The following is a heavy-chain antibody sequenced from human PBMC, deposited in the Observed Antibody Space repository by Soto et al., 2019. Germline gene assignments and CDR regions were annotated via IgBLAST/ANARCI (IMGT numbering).Heavy chain of an antibody. V-gene: IGHV1-18*04. J-gene: IGHJ6*02. D-gene: IGHD2-2*01. CDR2: ISAYNGNT. CDR1: GGTFSSYG. CDR3: ARDPNYCSSTSCYPPPYYYGMDV. Sequence: ASVKVSCKASGGTFSSYGISWVRQAPGQGLEWMGWISAYNGNTNYAQKLQGRVTMTTDTSTSTAYMELRSLRSDDTAVYYCARDPNYCSSTSCYPPPYYYGMDVWGQGTTVTVSS.